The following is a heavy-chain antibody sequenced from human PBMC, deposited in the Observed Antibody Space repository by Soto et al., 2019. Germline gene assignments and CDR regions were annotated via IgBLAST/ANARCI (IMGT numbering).Heavy chain of an antibody. V-gene: IGHV3-33*01. CDR2: IWYDGSNK. CDR3: ARGRPGAEGSYFDY. D-gene: IGHD6-19*01. J-gene: IGHJ4*02. Sequence: PGGSLRLSCAASGFTFSSYGMHWVRQAPGKGLEWVAVIWYDGSNKYYADSVKGRFTISRDNSKNTLYLQMNSLRAEDTAVYYCARGRPGAEGSYFDYWSQGTLVTVSS. CDR1: GFTFSSYG.